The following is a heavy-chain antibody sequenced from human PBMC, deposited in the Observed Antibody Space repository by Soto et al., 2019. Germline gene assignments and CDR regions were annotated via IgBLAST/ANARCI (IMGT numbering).Heavy chain of an antibody. Sequence: QVQLVQSGAEVKKPGSSVKVSCKASGGTFSSYTISWVRQAPGQGLEWMGRIIPILGIANYAQKFQGRVTITADKSTSTAYMELSSLRSEDTAVYYCARDRHYYDSSWTWGQGTLVTVSS. V-gene: IGHV1-69*08. CDR3: ARDRHYYDSSWT. CDR1: GGTFSSYT. D-gene: IGHD3-22*01. J-gene: IGHJ4*02. CDR2: IIPILGIA.